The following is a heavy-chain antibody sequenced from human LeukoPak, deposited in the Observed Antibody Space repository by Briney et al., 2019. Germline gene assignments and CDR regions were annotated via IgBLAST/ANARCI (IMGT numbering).Heavy chain of an antibody. J-gene: IGHJ4*02. CDR1: GGSISSSSYY. CDR3: ARSIVLVTAYFDY. D-gene: IGHD3-22*01. Sequence: SETLSLTCTVSGGSISSSSYYWGWIRQLPGKGLEWIGYIYYSGSTYYNPSLKSRVTISVDTSKNHFSLKLSSVTAADTAVYYCARSIVLVTAYFDYWGQGTLVTVSS. CDR2: IYYSGST. V-gene: IGHV4-39*07.